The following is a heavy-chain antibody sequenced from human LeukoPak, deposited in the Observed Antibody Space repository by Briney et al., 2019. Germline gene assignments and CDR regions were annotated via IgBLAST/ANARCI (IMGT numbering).Heavy chain of an antibody. D-gene: IGHD3-22*01. J-gene: IGHJ4*02. V-gene: IGHV3-23*01. CDR3: AQEHFDTSGYYSRFDN. CDR1: GFTFPRHA. Sequence: GGSLRLSCAASGFTFPRHAMSWVRQAPGKGLEWVASSAGSGGSTHYADSVKGRFTISRDNSQITVFLHMNRLRADDTAVYYCAQEHFDTSGYYSRFDNWGQGILVTVSS. CDR2: SAGSGGST.